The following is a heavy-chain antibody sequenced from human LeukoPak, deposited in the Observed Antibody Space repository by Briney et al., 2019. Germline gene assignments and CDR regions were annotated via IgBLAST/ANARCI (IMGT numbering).Heavy chain of an antibody. J-gene: IGHJ4*02. D-gene: IGHD6-13*01. CDR2: ISSSGTTI. CDR1: GFTFSSYE. Sequence: PGGSLRLSCAASGFTFSSYEMNWVRQAPGKGLEWVSYISSSGTTIHYADSVKGRFTTSRDSAKNSLYLQMNSLRAEDTAVYYCARGMSSSFDYWGQGTLVTVSS. V-gene: IGHV3-48*03. CDR3: ARGMSSSFDY.